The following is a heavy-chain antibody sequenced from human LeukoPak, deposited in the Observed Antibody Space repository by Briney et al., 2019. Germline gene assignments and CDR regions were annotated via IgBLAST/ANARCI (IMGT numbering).Heavy chain of an antibody. D-gene: IGHD6-6*01. J-gene: IGHJ4*02. CDR3: ARDWGTSSLYLVN. V-gene: IGHV3-30*02. CDR2: IQNDGNNK. Sequence: PGGSLRLSRAASGFTFSSNGMHWVRQAPGKGLEWVAFIQNDGNNKKYADSVKGRFTISRDNSKNTLDLQMNSLRAEDTAVYYCARDWGTSSLYLVNWGQGTLVTVSS. CDR1: GFTFSSNG.